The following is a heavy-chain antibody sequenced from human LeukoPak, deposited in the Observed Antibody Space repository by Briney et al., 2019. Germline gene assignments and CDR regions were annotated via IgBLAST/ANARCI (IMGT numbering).Heavy chain of an antibody. Sequence: GSLRLSCAASGFTFSSYGMHWVRQAPGKGLEWVAFIRYDGSNKYYADSVKGRFTISRDSAKNSLYLQMNSLRAEDTAVYYCARVLVVVTGNYMDVWGKGTTVTISS. J-gene: IGHJ6*03. CDR2: IRYDGSNK. D-gene: IGHD2-21*02. CDR3: ARVLVVVTGNYMDV. CDR1: GFTFSSYG. V-gene: IGHV3-30*02.